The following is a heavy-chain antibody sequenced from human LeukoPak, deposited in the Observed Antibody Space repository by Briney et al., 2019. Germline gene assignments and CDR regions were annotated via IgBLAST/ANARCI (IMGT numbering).Heavy chain of an antibody. CDR1: GFTFSSDW. Sequence: GGSLRLSCAASGFTFSSDWMSWVRQAPGKGLEWVANIKQDGSEQNYVDSVKGRFTVSRDNAKNSLYLQMNSLRVEDTAVYYCAGGSGWTADYWGQGTLVTVSS. V-gene: IGHV3-7*04. J-gene: IGHJ4*02. CDR3: AGGSGWTADY. D-gene: IGHD3-3*01. CDR2: IKQDGSEQ.